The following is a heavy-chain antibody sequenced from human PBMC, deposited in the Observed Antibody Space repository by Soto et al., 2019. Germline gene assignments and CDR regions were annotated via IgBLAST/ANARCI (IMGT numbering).Heavy chain of an antibody. CDR1: GFSFSSCA. J-gene: IGHJ4*02. CDR2: VSHDGSNK. Sequence: QVQLVESGGGVVQPGRSLRLSCAASGFSFSSCAMHWVRQAPDKGLEWVAVVSHDGSNKYYADSVKGRVTISRDNSINTVYLQMNSLRAEDTAVYYCARVSIAVAGIAYYFDYWGQGTLVTVSS. CDR3: ARVSIAVAGIAYYFDY. V-gene: IGHV3-30-3*01. D-gene: IGHD6-19*01.